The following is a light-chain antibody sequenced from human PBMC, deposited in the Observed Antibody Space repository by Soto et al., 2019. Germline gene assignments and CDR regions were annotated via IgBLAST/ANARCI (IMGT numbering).Light chain of an antibody. CDR2: DDN. CDR1: SSNIGGNS. V-gene: IGLV1-51*01. J-gene: IGLJ1*01. Sequence: QSVMTQPPSVAAAPGQKVTISCSGSSSNIGGNSVSWYQQLPGTAPKLLIYDDNKRPSGIPDRFSGSKSGTSATLGITGLQTGDEADYYCGSWDSSLSAYVFGTGTKLTVL. CDR3: GSWDSSLSAYV.